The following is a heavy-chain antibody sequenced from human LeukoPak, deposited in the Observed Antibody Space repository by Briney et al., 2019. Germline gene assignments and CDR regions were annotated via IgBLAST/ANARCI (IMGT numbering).Heavy chain of an antibody. CDR1: GGSFSGYY. Sequence: SETLSLTCAVYGGSFSGYYWNWIRQPPWKGLEWIGEINHGGDTNYNPSLKSRVTISVDTSKKQFSLKVRSVTAAETAVYYCARQGDGYCSSTNCLFSFDNWGQGTLVTVSS. CDR2: INHGGDT. V-gene: IGHV4-34*01. D-gene: IGHD2-2*03. CDR3: ARQGDGYCSSTNCLFSFDN. J-gene: IGHJ4*02.